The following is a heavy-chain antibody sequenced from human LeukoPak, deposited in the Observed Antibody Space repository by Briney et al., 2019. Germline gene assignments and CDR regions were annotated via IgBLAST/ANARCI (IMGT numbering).Heavy chain of an antibody. Sequence: PSGTLSLTCAVYGRPYRRSYWSGLSQPPGKGLECIGETKHSGRTNYDPSPRSRVTISVATSKNQFSVMLSYVSAADTAVYCCARGQYDLWSRYVTHWGQGTLVTVSS. CDR2: TKHSGRT. D-gene: IGHD3-3*01. CDR1: GRPYRRSY. V-gene: IGHV4-34*01. J-gene: IGHJ4*02. CDR3: ARGQYDLWSRYVTH.